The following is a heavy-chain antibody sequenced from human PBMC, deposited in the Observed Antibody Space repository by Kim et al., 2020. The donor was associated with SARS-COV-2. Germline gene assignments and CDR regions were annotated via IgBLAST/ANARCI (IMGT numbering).Heavy chain of an antibody. CDR2: ITPIFGTA. J-gene: IGHJ4*02. CDR3: ARGANTYYYDSSGYYLDY. Sequence: SVKVSCKASGGTFSSYAISWVRQAPGQGLEWMGGITPIFGTANYAQKFQGRVTITADESTSTAYMELSSLRSEDTAVYYCARGANTYYYDSSGYYLDYWGQGTLVTVSS. D-gene: IGHD3-22*01. V-gene: IGHV1-69*13. CDR1: GGTFSSYA.